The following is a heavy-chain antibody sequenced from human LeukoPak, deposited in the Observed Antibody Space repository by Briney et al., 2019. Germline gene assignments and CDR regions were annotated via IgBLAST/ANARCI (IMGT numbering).Heavy chain of an antibody. Sequence: ASVKVSCKASGYTFSDFGITWVRQAPGQGVEWMGWIGAYNDNTNYAQKLQGRVTMTTDTSTSTAYMELRSLRSDDTAVYYCARAPMIVVVIPDYWGQGTLVTVSS. CDR2: IGAYNDNT. CDR1: GYTFSDFG. V-gene: IGHV1-18*01. J-gene: IGHJ4*02. CDR3: ARAPMIVVVIPDY. D-gene: IGHD3-22*01.